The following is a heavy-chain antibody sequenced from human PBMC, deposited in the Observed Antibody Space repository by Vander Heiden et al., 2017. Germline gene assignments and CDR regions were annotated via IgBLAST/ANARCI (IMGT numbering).Heavy chain of an antibody. V-gene: IGHV3-9*01. J-gene: IGHJ6*02. D-gene: IGHD2-15*01. CDR3: GRGRQAGRGGDDGMDV. CDR2: ISWNSGRI. Sequence: EVQLVESGGGLVQPGRSLRLSCAASGFTFDDYAMHWVRQAPGKGLEGVAGISWNSGRIGYADAWMGRFTISRDNAKNSLDLKRNSMRADETAVDYCGRGRQAGRGGDDGMDVWGQGTTVTVSS. CDR1: GFTFDDYA.